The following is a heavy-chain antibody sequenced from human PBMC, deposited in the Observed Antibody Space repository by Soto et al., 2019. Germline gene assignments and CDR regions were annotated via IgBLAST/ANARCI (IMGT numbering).Heavy chain of an antibody. CDR3: ASSGAWFGGGCFDH. CDR2: ISDSGGST. J-gene: IGHJ4*02. V-gene: IGHV3-23*01. D-gene: IGHD3-10*01. Sequence: GGSLRLSCATSGFTFSSYAMSWVRQAPGKGLEWVSGISDSGGSTYYADSVKGRFTISRDNSKDTLYLQMNSLRAEDTAVYYCASSGAWFGGGCFDHWGQGTLVTVSS. CDR1: GFTFSSYA.